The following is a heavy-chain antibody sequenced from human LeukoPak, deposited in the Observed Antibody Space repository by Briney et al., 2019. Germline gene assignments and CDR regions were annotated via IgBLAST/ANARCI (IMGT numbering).Heavy chain of an antibody. CDR1: GFTFSGYW. Sequence: PGGSLRLSCGASGFTFSGYWMSWVRQAPGKGLEWVANINQGGSEKNYVAPVKGRLTISRDNAKNSLYLQMNSLRAEDTAVYYCAKGEGYDIYRSFDYWGQGTLVTVSS. J-gene: IGHJ4*02. V-gene: IGHV3-7*01. CDR3: AKGEGYDIYRSFDY. D-gene: IGHD3-9*01. CDR2: INQGGSEK.